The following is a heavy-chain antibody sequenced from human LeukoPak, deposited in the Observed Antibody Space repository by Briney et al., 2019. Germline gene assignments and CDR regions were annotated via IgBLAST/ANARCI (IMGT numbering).Heavy chain of an antibody. CDR3: ARLAAISGSDYPDD. D-gene: IGHD1-26*01. CDR1: GGSISSYY. Sequence: SETLSLTCTVSGGSISSYYWSWIRKPPGKGLEWIGYIFYSGNTIYNPSLRSRVTISADTSKNHFSLRLRSVTAADTAVYYCARLAAISGSDYPDDWGQGTLVTVSS. CDR2: IFYSGNT. V-gene: IGHV4-59*08. J-gene: IGHJ4*02.